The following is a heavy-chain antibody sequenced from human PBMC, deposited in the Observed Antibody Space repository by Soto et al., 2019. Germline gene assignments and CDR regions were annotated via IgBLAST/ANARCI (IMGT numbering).Heavy chain of an antibody. CDR3: ARAFSPRNKYYYDSSGPLFY. J-gene: IGHJ4*02. V-gene: IGHV3-53*01. D-gene: IGHD3-22*01. CDR1: GFTVSSNY. Sequence: GGSLRLSCAASGFTVSSNYMSWVRQAPGKGLEWVSVIYSGGSTYYADSAKGRFTISRDNSKNTLYLQMNSLRAEDTAVYYCARAFSPRNKYYYDSSGPLFYWGQGTLVTVSS. CDR2: IYSGGST.